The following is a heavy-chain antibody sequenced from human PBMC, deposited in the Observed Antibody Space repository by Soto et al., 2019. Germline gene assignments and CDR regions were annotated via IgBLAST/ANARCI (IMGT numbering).Heavy chain of an antibody. D-gene: IGHD2-8*01. CDR2: SNSGNGNT. CDR1: GYTFTSYA. V-gene: IGHV1-3*02. CDR3: ARQEAILVLMVYAIATNFDY. Sequence: GASVKVSCKASGYTFTSYAMHWVRQAPGQRLERMVGSNSGNGNTKYAQKFQGRVTMTRDTSTSTAYMELSSQRSEDIDVYYCARQEAILVLMVYAIATNFDYWGQGTLVTVSS. J-gene: IGHJ4*02.